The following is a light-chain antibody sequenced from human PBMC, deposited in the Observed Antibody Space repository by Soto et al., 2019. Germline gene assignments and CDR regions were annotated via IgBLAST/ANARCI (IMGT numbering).Light chain of an antibody. CDR3: QTWGTGIVI. Sequence: QSVLTQSPSASASLGASVKLTCTLSSGHSNYAIAWHQQQPEKGPRYLMKLNRDGSHSKGDGIPNRCSGSSSGAERYLTSSRLQSEDEADYYCQTWGTGIVIFGGGTKLTVL. J-gene: IGLJ2*01. CDR1: SGHSNYA. CDR2: LNRDGSH. V-gene: IGLV4-69*01.